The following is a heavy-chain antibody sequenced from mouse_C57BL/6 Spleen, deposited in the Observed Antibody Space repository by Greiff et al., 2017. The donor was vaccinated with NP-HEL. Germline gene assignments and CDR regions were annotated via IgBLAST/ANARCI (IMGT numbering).Heavy chain of an antibody. V-gene: IGHV3-6*01. CDR2: ISYDGSN. D-gene: IGHD2-1*01. CDR1: GYSITSGYY. CDR3: ARGYGNYEYFDY. Sequence: EVKVEESGPGLVKPSQSLSLTCSVTGYSITSGYYWNWIRQFPGNKLEWMGYISYDGSNNYNPSLKNRISITRDTSKNQFFLKLNSVTTEDTATYYCARGYGNYEYFDYWGQGTTLTVSS. J-gene: IGHJ2*01.